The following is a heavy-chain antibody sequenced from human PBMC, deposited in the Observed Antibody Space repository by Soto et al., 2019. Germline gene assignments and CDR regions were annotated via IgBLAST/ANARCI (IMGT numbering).Heavy chain of an antibody. Sequence: QVQLQQWGAGLLKPSETLSLTCAVYGGSFSGYYWSWIRQPPGKGLEWIGEINHSGSTNYNPSVKSRVTLSVDTSKNQVSLKRRSVTGADTAVYYCARVSGWPGTFDPWGQGTLVTVSS. V-gene: IGHV4-34*01. J-gene: IGHJ5*02. D-gene: IGHD6-19*01. CDR1: GGSFSGYY. CDR2: INHSGST. CDR3: ARVSGWPGTFDP.